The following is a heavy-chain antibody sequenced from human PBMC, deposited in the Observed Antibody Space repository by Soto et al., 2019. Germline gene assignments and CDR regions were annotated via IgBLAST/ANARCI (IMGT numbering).Heavy chain of an antibody. CDR1: GGSISSGDYY. CDR3: ARDFPPYYYYGMDV. Sequence: TLSLTCTVSGGSISSGDYYWSWIRQPPGKGLEWIGYIYYSGSTYYNPSIKSRVTISVDTSKNQFSLKLSSVTAADTAVYYCARDFPPYYYYGMDVWGQGTTVTVSS. CDR2: IYYSGST. V-gene: IGHV4-30-4*01. J-gene: IGHJ6*02.